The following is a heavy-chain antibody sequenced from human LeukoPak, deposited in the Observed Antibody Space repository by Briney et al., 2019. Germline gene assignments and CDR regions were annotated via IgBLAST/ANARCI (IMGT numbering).Heavy chain of an antibody. CDR1: GGSISSSNW. Sequence: SGTLSLTCAVSGGSISSSNWWSWVRQPPGKGLEWIGEIYHSGSTNYNPSLKSRVTISVDKSKNQFSLKLSSVTAADTAVYYCAKFDCSSTSCQGYFQHWGQGTLVTVSS. CDR3: AKFDCSSTSCQGYFQH. V-gene: IGHV4-4*02. J-gene: IGHJ1*01. CDR2: IYHSGST. D-gene: IGHD2-2*01.